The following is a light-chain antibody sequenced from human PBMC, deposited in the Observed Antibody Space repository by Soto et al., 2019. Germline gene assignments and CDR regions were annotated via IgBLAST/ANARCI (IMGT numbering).Light chain of an antibody. Sequence: QSVLTQPPSVSGAPGQTITMSCTGSGSNVGASYDVHWYQVLPGAGPRLLIYKNNNRPSGVPDRVSGSKSGTSASLAITGLRAEDEADYYCQSYDNILSGPLFGGGTKLTVL. CDR1: GSNVGASYD. J-gene: IGLJ3*02. CDR2: KNN. CDR3: QSYDNILSGPL. V-gene: IGLV1-40*01.